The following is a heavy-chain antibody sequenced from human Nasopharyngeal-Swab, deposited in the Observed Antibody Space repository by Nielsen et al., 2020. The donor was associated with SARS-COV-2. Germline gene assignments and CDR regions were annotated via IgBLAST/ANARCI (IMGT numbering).Heavy chain of an antibody. CDR1: GFTFSDYY. D-gene: IGHD5-12*01. Sequence: GASLKISCAASGFTFSDYYMSWIRQAPGKGLEWVSYISSSGSTIYYADSVKGRFTISRDNAKNSLYLQMNSLRAEDTAAYYCARARGYSGYGFDYWGQGTLVTVSS. J-gene: IGHJ4*02. CDR2: ISSSGSTI. V-gene: IGHV3-11*01. CDR3: ARARGYSGYGFDY.